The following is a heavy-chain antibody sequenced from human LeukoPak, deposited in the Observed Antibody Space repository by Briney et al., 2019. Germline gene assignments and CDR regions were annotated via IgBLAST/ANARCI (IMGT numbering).Heavy chain of an antibody. Sequence: PGGSLRLSCAASGFTLRNYWMHWVRQTPGRGLLWVSRIHGDGTSATYAGSVKGRFTISRDNAKNTLYLQMNSLRAEDTAVYYCARVAYCGDDCYSLDYYYMDVWGKGTTVTVSS. D-gene: IGHD2-21*02. CDR3: ARVAYCGDDCYSLDYYYMDV. V-gene: IGHV3-74*01. J-gene: IGHJ6*03. CDR2: IHGDGTSA. CDR1: GFTLRNYW.